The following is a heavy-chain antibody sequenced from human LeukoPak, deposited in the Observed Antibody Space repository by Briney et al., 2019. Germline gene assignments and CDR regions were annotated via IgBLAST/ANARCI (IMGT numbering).Heavy chain of an antibody. Sequence: RPSETLSLTCTVSGGSISSYYWSWIRQPPGKGLEWIGYIYYSGSTNYNPSLKSRVTISVDTSKNQFSLKLSSVTAADTAVYYCARLGGATTRGEDYFDYWGQGTLFTVSS. CDR1: GGSISSYY. CDR2: IYYSGST. CDR3: ARLGGATTRGEDYFDY. V-gene: IGHV4-59*01. J-gene: IGHJ4*02. D-gene: IGHD1-26*01.